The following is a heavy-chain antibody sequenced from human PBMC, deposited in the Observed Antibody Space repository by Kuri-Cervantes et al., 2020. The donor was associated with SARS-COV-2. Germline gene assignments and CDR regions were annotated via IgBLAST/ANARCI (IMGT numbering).Heavy chain of an antibody. Sequence: ASVKVSCKASGYTFTDYYIHWVRQAPGQGLEWMGWINTKTGDTKYAQNFQGRVTATRDTSISTAYMGLSRLRLDDTAAFYCVRFRYYDSMRNASDIWGQGTMVTVSS. CDR2: INTKTGDT. CDR1: GYTFTDYY. D-gene: IGHD3-22*01. J-gene: IGHJ3*02. CDR3: VRFRYYDSMRNASDI. V-gene: IGHV1-2*02.